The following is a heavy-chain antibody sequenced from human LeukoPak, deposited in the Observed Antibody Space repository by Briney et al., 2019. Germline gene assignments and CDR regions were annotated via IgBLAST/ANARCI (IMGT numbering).Heavy chain of an antibody. CDR1: GYTFTSYA. D-gene: IGHD3-9*01. CDR2: INAGNGST. CDR3: ARSYDILTGYYWDWFDP. Sequence: VSVKVSCKASGYTFTSYAMHWVRQAPGQRLEWMGWINAGNGSTKYSQKFQGRVTITRDTSASTAYMELSSLRSEDTAVYYCARSYDILTGYYWDWFDPWGQGTLVTVSS. V-gene: IGHV1-3*01. J-gene: IGHJ5*02.